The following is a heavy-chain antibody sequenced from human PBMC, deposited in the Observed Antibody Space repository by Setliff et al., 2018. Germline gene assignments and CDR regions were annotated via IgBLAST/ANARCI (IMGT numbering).Heavy chain of an antibody. D-gene: IGHD3-22*01. CDR3: ARAAGSLTSDDNSGYPGWFDP. J-gene: IGHJ5*02. CDR1: GGTFGDYG. CDR2: IILIFDRT. V-gene: IGHV1-69*06. Sequence: AASVKVSCKASGGTFGDYGITWVRQAPGQGLEWMGGIILIFDRTKYAQKFQGRVTITADKSTSTAYMELSSLKSEDTAVYYCARAAGSLTSDDNSGYPGWFDPWGQGTLVTVSS.